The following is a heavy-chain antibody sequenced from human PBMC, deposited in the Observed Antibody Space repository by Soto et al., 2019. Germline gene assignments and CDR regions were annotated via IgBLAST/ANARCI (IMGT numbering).Heavy chain of an antibody. Sequence: PSETLSLTCSVSGGSMSEYFWSWIRQSPGKGLEWIGYIYYPGSTDYNPSLKSRVTISVDTSKRQFSLRLTSVTAADTAVYYCARDGYDGSGSPYPAYWGPGTQVTVS. V-gene: IGHV4-59*01. CDR2: IYYPGST. CDR1: GGSMSEYF. J-gene: IGHJ4*02. D-gene: IGHD3-10*01. CDR3: ARDGYDGSGSPYPAY.